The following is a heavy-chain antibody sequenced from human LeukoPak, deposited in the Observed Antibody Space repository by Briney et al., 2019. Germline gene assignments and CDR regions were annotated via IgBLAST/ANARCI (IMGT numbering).Heavy chain of an antibody. CDR3: ARELSFVPAANLFDY. Sequence: ASVKVSCKASGYTFTGYYMHWVRQAPGQGLEWMGWINPNSGGTNYAQKFQGRVTMTRDTSISTAYMELSRLRSDDTAVYYCARELSFVPAANLFDYWGQGTLVTVSS. D-gene: IGHD2-2*01. CDR2: INPNSGGT. J-gene: IGHJ4*02. V-gene: IGHV1-2*02. CDR1: GYTFTGYY.